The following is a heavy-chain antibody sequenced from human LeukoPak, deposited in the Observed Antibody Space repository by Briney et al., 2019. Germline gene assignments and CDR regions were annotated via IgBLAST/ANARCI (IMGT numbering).Heavy chain of an antibody. Sequence: PSETLSLTCAVSGGSISSSNWWSWVRQPPGKGLEWIGEIYHSGSTNYSPSLKSRVTISVDKSKNQFSLKLSSVTAADTAVYYCARDRYCSGGSCFDYWGQGTLVTVSS. CDR2: IYHSGST. V-gene: IGHV4-4*02. J-gene: IGHJ4*02. D-gene: IGHD2-15*01. CDR3: ARDRYCSGGSCFDY. CDR1: GGSISSSNW.